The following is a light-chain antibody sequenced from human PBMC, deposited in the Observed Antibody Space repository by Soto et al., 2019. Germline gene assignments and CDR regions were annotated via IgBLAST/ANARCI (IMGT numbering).Light chain of an antibody. Sequence: EIVLTQSPGTLSLSPGERATLSCRASQSVTSNYLAWYQQKPGQAPRLLICDASSRATGIPDRFSGSGSGTDFTLTIARLEPEDFAVYYCQQYCTSPYSFGQGTKLEIK. CDR3: QQYCTSPYS. J-gene: IGKJ2*01. CDR2: DAS. CDR1: QSVTSNY. V-gene: IGKV3-20*01.